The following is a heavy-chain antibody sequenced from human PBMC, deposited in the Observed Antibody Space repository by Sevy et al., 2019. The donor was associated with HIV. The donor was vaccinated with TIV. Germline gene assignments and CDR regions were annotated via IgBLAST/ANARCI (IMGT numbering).Heavy chain of an antibody. D-gene: IGHD3-22*01. CDR3: ARDVGVTPLGIDY. CDR2: IWDDGSNK. Sequence: GGSLRLSCAASGFTFSSYGMHWVRQAPGKGLEWVAVIWDDGSNKYYADSVKGRFTISRDNSKNTLYLQMNSLRAEDTAVYYCARDVGVTPLGIDYWGQGTLVTVSS. V-gene: IGHV3-33*01. J-gene: IGHJ4*02. CDR1: GFTFSSYG.